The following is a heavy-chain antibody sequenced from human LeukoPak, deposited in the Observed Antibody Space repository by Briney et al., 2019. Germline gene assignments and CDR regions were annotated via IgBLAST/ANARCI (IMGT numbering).Heavy chain of an antibody. CDR3: ARDPEYSYDYYFDY. J-gene: IGHJ4*02. CDR1: GFTFSSYE. D-gene: IGHD5-18*01. V-gene: IGHV3-48*03. CDR2: IGNSGSPI. Sequence: GVSLRLSCAASGFTFSSYEMNWVRQAPGKGLEWFSYIGNSGSPIYYADSVKGRFTISRDNAKNSLYLQMNSLRAEDTAVYYCARDPEYSYDYYFDYWGQGTLVTVSS.